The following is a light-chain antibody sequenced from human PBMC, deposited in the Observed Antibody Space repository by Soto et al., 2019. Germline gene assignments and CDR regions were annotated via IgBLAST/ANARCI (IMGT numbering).Light chain of an antibody. CDR3: MQGTHWPIT. CDR2: QVS. J-gene: IGKJ5*01. CDR1: QSLVHSDGIAY. V-gene: IGKV2-30*02. Sequence: DIVMTQSPRSLPVTPGEPASISCRSNQSLVHSDGIAYFSWFQQRPGQSPRRLIYQVSNRDSGVPDRFSGSGSGTDFTLKISRVEAEDVGVYYCMQGTHWPITFGQGTRLEIK.